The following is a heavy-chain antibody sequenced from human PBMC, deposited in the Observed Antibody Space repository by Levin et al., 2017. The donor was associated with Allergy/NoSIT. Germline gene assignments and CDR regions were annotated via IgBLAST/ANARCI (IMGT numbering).Heavy chain of an antibody. CDR1: GFTFSNYA. D-gene: IGHD3-22*01. CDR3: VKGWDFYDATGYYPFAY. Sequence: HPGGSLRLSCAASGFTFSNYAMSWVRQAPGKGPEWISGISGSGGSTSYADSVKGRFTISRDNSKNTLYLQMDGLRAEDTAVYYCVKGWDFYDATGYYPFAYWGQGTLVTVSS. CDR2: ISGSGGST. J-gene: IGHJ4*02. V-gene: IGHV3-23*01.